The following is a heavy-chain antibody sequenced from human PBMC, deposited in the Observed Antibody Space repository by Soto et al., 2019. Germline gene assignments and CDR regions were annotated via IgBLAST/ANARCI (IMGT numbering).Heavy chain of an antibody. CDR1: GGSISSGGYY. Sequence: SETLSLTCTVSGGSISSGGYYWSWMRQHTGEGPEWIGYIYYSGSTYYNPSVKSRVTISVDTSNNQFSLKLSSVTAADTAVYYFARVDYYDSSGYSRDSGGQGTLVTVSS. CDR3: ARVDYYDSSGYSRDS. V-gene: IGHV4-31*03. D-gene: IGHD3-22*01. CDR2: IYYSGST. J-gene: IGHJ4*02.